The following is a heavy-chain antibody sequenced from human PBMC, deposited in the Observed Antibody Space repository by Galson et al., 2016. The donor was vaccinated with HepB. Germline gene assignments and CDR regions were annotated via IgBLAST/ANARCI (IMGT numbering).Heavy chain of an antibody. V-gene: IGHV3-33*01. CDR3: ARDRHTVTSATNAFDI. Sequence: LRLSCAASGFTFNDYGMHWVRQAPGKGLEWVAVIWYDGSIQHFADSVKGRFTVSRDNSKNTLYLQLNSLRAEDTAVYYCARDRHTVTSATNAFDIWGQGTMVTVSS. D-gene: IGHD5-12*01. J-gene: IGHJ3*02. CDR1: GFTFNDYG. CDR2: IWYDGSIQ.